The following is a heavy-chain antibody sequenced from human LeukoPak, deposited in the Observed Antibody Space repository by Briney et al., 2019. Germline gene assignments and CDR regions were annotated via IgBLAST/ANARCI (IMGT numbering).Heavy chain of an antibody. D-gene: IGHD4-17*01. CDR2: ISSSSSYI. CDR3: ARDLGTTVTTYLDY. Sequence: PGGSLRLSCAASGFTFSSYSMNWVRQAPGKGLEWVSSISSSSSYIYYADSLKGRFTISRDNAKNSLYLRMNSLRAEDTAVYYCARDLGTTVTTYLDYWGQGTLVTVSS. J-gene: IGHJ4*02. CDR1: GFTFSSYS. V-gene: IGHV3-21*01.